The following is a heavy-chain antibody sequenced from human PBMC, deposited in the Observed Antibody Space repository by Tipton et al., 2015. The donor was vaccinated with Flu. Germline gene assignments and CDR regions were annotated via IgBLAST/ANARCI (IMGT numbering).Heavy chain of an antibody. J-gene: IGHJ4*02. Sequence: TLSLTCTVTGDSIRRNSYYWGWIRQPPGKGLEWIGNIDQTGSTYYNPPLKSRATISEDTSKNQFSLKLRSVTAADTAVYYCARDIFGYGNFDSWGQGTLVTVSS. D-gene: IGHD3-3*02. CDR2: IDQTGST. V-gene: IGHV4-39*01. CDR3: ARDIFGYGNFDS. CDR1: GDSIRRNSYY.